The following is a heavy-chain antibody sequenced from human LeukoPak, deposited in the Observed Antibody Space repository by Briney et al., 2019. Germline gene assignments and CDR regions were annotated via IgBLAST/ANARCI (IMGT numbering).Heavy chain of an antibody. J-gene: IGHJ5*02. CDR2: IYHSGST. D-gene: IGHD6-13*01. Sequence: PSETLSLTCTVSGYSISSGYYWGWIRQPPGKGLEWIGSIYHSGSTYYNPSLKSRVTISVDTSKNQFSLKLSSVTAADTAVYYCARRFRSAAAGSRWFDPWGQGTLVTVSS. CDR1: GYSISSGYY. V-gene: IGHV4-38-2*02. CDR3: ARRFRSAAAGSRWFDP.